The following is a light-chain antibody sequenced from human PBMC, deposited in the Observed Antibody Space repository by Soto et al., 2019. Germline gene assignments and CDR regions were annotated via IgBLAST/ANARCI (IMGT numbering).Light chain of an antibody. Sequence: DIQMTQSPSSLSASVGDRVTITCQASQDITSYLNWYQHKPGKAPKLLIYDASILEAGVPPRFSGSGSGTDFTLTISSLPPEDVATYYCQHCDYLPIFGPGTTVDFK. CDR3: QHCDYLPI. V-gene: IGKV1-33*01. CDR2: DAS. J-gene: IGKJ3*01. CDR1: QDITSY.